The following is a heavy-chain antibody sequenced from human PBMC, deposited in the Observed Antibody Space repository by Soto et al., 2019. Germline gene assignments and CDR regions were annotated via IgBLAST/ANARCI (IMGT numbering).Heavy chain of an antibody. CDR2: ISDDGRND. D-gene: IGHD2-15*01. Sequence: WGSLRLSCAASGFSVTDYTMYWVRQAPGKGLEWVAIISDDGRNDYYADSVRGRFTISRDNSRNTLHLQMTSLRDDDTALYYCARDRVLGFSSAGSCGILDSWGRGAPVTVS. J-gene: IGHJ4*02. CDR1: GFSVTDYT. CDR3: ARDRVLGFSSAGSCGILDS. V-gene: IGHV3-30*01.